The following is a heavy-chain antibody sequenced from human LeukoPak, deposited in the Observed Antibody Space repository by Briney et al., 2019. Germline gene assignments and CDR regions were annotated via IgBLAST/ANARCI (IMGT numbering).Heavy chain of an antibody. CDR2: INPNSGGT. CDR1: EYTLTGYY. CDR3: ASLYGSGSQIYYYYGMDV. J-gene: IGHJ6*02. Sequence: GASVKVSCKASEYTLTGYYMHWVRQAPGQGLEWMGWINPNSGGTNYAQKFQGRVTMTRDTSISTAYMELSRLRSDDTAVYYCASLYGSGSQIYYYYGMDVWGQGTTVTVSS. D-gene: IGHD3-10*01. V-gene: IGHV1-2*02.